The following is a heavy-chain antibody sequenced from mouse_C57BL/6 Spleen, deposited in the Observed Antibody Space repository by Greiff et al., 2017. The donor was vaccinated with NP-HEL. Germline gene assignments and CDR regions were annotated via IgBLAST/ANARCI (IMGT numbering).Heavy chain of an antibody. D-gene: IGHD1-1*01. CDR3: ARRGYYGTSYFDV. CDR1: GYTFTSYW. Sequence: QVQLKQPGAELVRPGSSVKLSCKASGYTFTSYWMDWVKQRPGQGLEWIGNIYPSDSETHYNQKFKDKATLTVDKSSSTAYMQLSSLTSEDSAVYYCARRGYYGTSYFDVWGTGTTVTVSS. J-gene: IGHJ1*03. CDR2: IYPSDSET. V-gene: IGHV1-61*01.